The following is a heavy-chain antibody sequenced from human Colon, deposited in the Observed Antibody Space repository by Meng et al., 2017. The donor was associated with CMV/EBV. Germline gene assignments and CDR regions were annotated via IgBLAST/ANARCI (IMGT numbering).Heavy chain of an antibody. V-gene: IGHV3-23*01. D-gene: IGHD3-3*01. CDR2: ISATGGNT. CDR1: GFTFSSYA. CDR3: ARHGGYYDFWSGYYAGGSYYYYGMDV. Sequence: GESLKISCVDSGFTFSSYAMSWVRQAPGKGLERVAIISATGGNTYHADSVKGRFTISRDNSKNSLYLQMNSLRAEDTAVYYCARHGGYYDFWSGYYAGGSYYYYGMDVWGQGTTVTVSS. J-gene: IGHJ6*02.